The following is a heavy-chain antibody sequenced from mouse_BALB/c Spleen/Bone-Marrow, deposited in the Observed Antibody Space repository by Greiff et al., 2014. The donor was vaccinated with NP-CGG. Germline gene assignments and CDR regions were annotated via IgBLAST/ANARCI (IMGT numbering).Heavy chain of an antibody. J-gene: IGHJ4*01. CDR2: IDPANGNT. D-gene: IGHD4-1*01. CDR3: ASWEYYAMDY. CDR1: GFNFKDIY. Sequence: VQLQQPGAELVKPGASVKLSCTASGFNFKDIYMHWVKQRPEQGLEWIGRIDPANGNTNYDAKFQGKATITADTSSNTAYLQLGGLTSEDTAGYYCASWEYYAMDYWGQGTSVTVSS. V-gene: IGHV14-3*02.